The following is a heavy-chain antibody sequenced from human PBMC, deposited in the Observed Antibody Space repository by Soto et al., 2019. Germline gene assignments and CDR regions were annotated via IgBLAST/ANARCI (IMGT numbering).Heavy chain of an antibody. Sequence: SETLSLTCTVSGGSISSYYWSWIRQPPGKGLERIVYIYYGGSTNYDPSLKSRVTIAVDTSKNRFSLKLSSVTAADSAVYYCARVWGGAFDIWGQGTMVTVSS. CDR2: IYYGGST. J-gene: IGHJ3*02. D-gene: IGHD3-10*01. V-gene: IGHV4-59*01. CDR1: GGSISSYY. CDR3: ARVWGGAFDI.